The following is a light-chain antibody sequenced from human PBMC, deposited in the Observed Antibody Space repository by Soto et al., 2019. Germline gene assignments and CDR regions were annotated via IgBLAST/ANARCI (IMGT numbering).Light chain of an antibody. CDR2: DVS. CDR1: SSDVGGYNS. CDR3: SSYTTSSTPHYV. V-gene: IGLV2-14*03. J-gene: IGLJ1*01. Sequence: QSVLTQPASETGSPGQSITISCTGTSSDVGGYNSVSWYQHHPGKAPKLMIFDVSDRPSGVSSRFSGSKSGNTASLTISGLQAEDEADYYCSSYTTSSTPHYVFGPGTKVTVL.